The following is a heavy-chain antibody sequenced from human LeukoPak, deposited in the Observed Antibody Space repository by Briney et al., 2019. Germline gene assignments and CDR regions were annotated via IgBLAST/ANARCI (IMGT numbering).Heavy chain of an antibody. Sequence: PSETLSLTCSVAAGTISVSNYYWGWIRQAPGKGLEWIGSIYYSGTTYHNPSLKSRAAISVDTSKNQFSLKLSSVTAADTAVYYCTRERERKLRWGVRGGIDYWGQGTLVTVSS. CDR2: IYYSGTT. CDR1: AGTISVSNYY. J-gene: IGHJ4*02. CDR3: TRERERKLRWGVRGGIDY. D-gene: IGHD3-16*01. V-gene: IGHV4-39*07.